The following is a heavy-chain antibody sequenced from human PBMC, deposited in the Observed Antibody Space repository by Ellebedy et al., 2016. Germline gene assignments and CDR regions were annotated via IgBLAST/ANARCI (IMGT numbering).Heavy chain of an antibody. Sequence: GGSLRLSXAASGFTFSSYGMHWVRQAPGKGLEWVSSISSSSSYIYYADSVKGRFTISRDNAKNSLYLQMNSLRDEDTAVYYCASTVPPDNWNPRFDYWGQGTLVTVSS. D-gene: IGHD1-20*01. CDR2: ISSSSSYI. J-gene: IGHJ4*02. V-gene: IGHV3-21*01. CDR1: GFTFSSYG. CDR3: ASTVPPDNWNPRFDY.